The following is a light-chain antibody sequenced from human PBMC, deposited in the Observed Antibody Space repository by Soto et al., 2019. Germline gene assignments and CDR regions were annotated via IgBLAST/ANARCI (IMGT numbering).Light chain of an antibody. CDR3: QQHGTSVLVS. J-gene: IGKJ4*01. Sequence: EIVLTQSPGTLSLSPGERGILSCRASQSVANNRVAWYQQKPGQAPRLLIYDASTRATGIPDRFSGSGSGTEFTLSISRLEPEDFAMYYCQQHGTSVLVSFGGGTKVEIK. V-gene: IGKV3-20*01. CDR2: DAS. CDR1: QSVANNR.